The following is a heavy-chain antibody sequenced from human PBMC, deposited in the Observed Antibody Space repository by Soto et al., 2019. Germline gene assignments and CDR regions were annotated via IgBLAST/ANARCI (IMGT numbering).Heavy chain of an antibody. CDR3: ARANPDASVGY. CDR2: NSYSGST. Sequence: SESLSLTGTGSVGSMSGHDWTWLRPRTGQGLEWIGYNSYSGSTYYNPSLKSRVTISADTSQNQFSLKLSSVIAADTAVYYCARANPDASVGYWGQGTLVTVSS. D-gene: IGHD3-16*01. J-gene: IGHJ4*02. CDR1: VGSMSGHD. V-gene: IGHV4-59*11.